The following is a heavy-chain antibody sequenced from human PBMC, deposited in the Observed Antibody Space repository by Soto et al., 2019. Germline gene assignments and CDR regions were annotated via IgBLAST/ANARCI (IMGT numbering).Heavy chain of an antibody. J-gene: IGHJ6*02. V-gene: IGHV1-69*13. Sequence: SVKVSCKASGGTFSSYAISWVRQAPGQGLEWMGGIIPIFGTANYAQKFQGRVTITADESTSTAYMELSSLRSEDTAVYYCARESGDYSEYYYYYGMDVWGQGTTVTVSS. CDR1: GGTFSSYA. CDR3: ARESGDYSEYYYYYGMDV. D-gene: IGHD4-17*01. CDR2: IIPIFGTA.